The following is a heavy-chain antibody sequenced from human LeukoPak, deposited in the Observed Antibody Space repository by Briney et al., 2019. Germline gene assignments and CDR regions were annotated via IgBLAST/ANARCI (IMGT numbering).Heavy chain of an antibody. CDR2: INPGGSSI. CDR1: GFTFSSYW. Sequence: GSLRLSCAASGFTFSSYWMHWVRQVPGKGLVWVARINPGGSSITYADSVKGRFTISRDNAKNTLYLQMNSLRAEDTAVYYCAKEGGSGWYHWGQGTLVTVSS. J-gene: IGHJ5*02. D-gene: IGHD6-19*01. CDR3: AKEGGSGWYH. V-gene: IGHV3-74*01.